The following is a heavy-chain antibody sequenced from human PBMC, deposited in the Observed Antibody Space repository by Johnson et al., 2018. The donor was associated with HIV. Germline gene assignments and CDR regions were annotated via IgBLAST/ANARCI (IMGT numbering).Heavy chain of an antibody. D-gene: IGHD5-18*01. CDR1: GLSFNNYG. CDR2: ISYDGSNK. Sequence: VQLVESGGGVVQPGKSLTLSCVVSGLSFNNYGIHWVRQAPGKGLEWVAVISYDGSNKYYADSVKGRFTISRDNSKNTLYLQMNSLRAEDTAVYYCAKVGGYSYGESWGQGTMVTVSS. CDR3: AKVGGYSYGES. J-gene: IGHJ3*01. V-gene: IGHV3-30*18.